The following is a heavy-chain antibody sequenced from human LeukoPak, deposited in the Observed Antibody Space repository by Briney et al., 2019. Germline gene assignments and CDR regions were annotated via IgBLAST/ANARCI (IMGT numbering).Heavy chain of an antibody. V-gene: IGHV4-34*01. J-gene: IGHJ5*02. D-gene: IGHD3-22*01. CDR3: AGYHQWFLNDR. CDR2: IYPGETA. CDR1: DGSFSSYY. Sequence: SETLSLTCAVSDGSFSSYYWSWFRQSPGEGLEWIAEIYPGETAKYSPSLWSRVTISADTSKSQFSLRLSSVTAADTAVYYCAGYHQWFLNDRWGQGTLVTVSS.